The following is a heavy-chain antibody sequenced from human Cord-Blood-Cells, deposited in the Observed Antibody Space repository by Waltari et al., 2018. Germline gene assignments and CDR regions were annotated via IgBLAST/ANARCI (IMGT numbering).Heavy chain of an antibody. V-gene: IGHV4-34*01. CDR3: ARSSVLGELLWGVYYFDY. CDR1: GGSFSGYY. CDR2: INHSGST. D-gene: IGHD1-26*01. J-gene: IGHJ4*02. Sequence: QVQLQQWGAGLLKPSETLSLTCAVYGGSFSGYYWSWIRQPPGKGLEWIGEINHSGSTHYNPSLKSRVTISVDTSKNQFSLKLSSVTAADTAVYYCARSSVLGELLWGVYYFDYWGQGTLVTVSS.